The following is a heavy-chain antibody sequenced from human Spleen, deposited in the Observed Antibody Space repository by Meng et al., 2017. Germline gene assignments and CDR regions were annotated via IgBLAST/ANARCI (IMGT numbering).Heavy chain of an antibody. CDR2: IYSTGST. CDR1: GGSISGHY. D-gene: IGHD3-16*01. Sequence: QARHRVCGPGLVSPAVTPPLTCTFSGGSISGHYWSWIRQPPGKGLEWIGYIYSTGSTNYNPSLKSRVTLSVDTSTNQFSLRLNSVTAADTAIYYCASHSYYDSTGYHDYWGQGALVTVSS. V-gene: IGHV4-59*11. CDR3: ASHSYYDSTGYHDY. J-gene: IGHJ4*02.